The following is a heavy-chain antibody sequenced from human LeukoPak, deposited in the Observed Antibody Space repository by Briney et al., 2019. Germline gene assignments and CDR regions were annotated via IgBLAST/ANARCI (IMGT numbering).Heavy chain of an antibody. CDR3: ARFGPYYLDL. CDR1: GGSFSGYY. D-gene: IGHD3-16*01. CDR2: VYDRGHT. J-gene: IGHJ4*02. Sequence: PSETLSLTCAVYGGSFSGYYWSWIRQPPGKGLEWIGYVYDRGHTNYNPSLKSRVTMSEDTSKNQFSLKLTSVTAADTAVYYCARFGPYYLDLWGQEVLVTVSS. V-gene: IGHV4-59*01.